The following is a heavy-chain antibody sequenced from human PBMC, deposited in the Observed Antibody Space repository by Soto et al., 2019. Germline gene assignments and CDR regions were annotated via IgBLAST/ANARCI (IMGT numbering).Heavy chain of an antibody. Sequence: SDTLSLTCAVYGGSFSGYYWSWIRQPPGKGLEWIGEINHSGSTNYTPSLKSRVTISVDTSKNQFSPKLTSVTAADTAVYYCARGSLVYDSSGYSYFDYWGQGTLVTVSS. J-gene: IGHJ4*02. V-gene: IGHV4-34*01. D-gene: IGHD3-22*01. CDR2: INHSGST. CDR1: GGSFSGYY. CDR3: ARGSLVYDSSGYSYFDY.